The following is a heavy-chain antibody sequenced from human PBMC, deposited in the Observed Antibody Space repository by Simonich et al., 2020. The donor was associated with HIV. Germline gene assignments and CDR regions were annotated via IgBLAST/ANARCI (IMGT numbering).Heavy chain of an antibody. D-gene: IGHD2-15*01. CDR3: ARQVAPMVARGWFDP. J-gene: IGHJ5*02. Sequence: GKGLEWIGDFYYSGSTNYTPSIKSRVTISEDTSKNQFSLKLTSVTAADTAVYYCARQVAPMVARGWFDPWGQGTLVTVSS. V-gene: IGHV4-59*08. CDR2: FYYSGST.